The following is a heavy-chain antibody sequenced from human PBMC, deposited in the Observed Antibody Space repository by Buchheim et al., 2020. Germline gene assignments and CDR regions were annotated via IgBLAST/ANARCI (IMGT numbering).Heavy chain of an antibody. CDR1: GFTFSSYA. J-gene: IGHJ4*02. CDR2: ISYDGSNK. Sequence: QVQLVESGGGVVQPGRSLRLSCAASGFTFSSYAMHWVRQAPGKGLEWVAVISYDGSNKYYADSVKGRFTISRDNSKNRLYLQMNSLRAEDTAVYYCARESLHSGIAHFDYWGQGTL. V-gene: IGHV3-30*04. D-gene: IGHD1-26*01. CDR3: ARESLHSGIAHFDY.